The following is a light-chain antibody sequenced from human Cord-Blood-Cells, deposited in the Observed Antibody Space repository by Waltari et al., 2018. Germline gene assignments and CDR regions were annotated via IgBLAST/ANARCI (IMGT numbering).Light chain of an antibody. CDR1: SSDVGGYNY. CDR3: CSYAGSYTYV. J-gene: IGLJ1*01. Sequence: QSALTQPRSVSGSPGQSVTISCTGTSSDVGGYNYVSWYKQHPGKAPKLMIYDVSKRPSRVPVRFSGSKSGNTASLTISGRQAEDEADYYCCSYAGSYTYVFGTGTKVTVL. CDR2: DVS. V-gene: IGLV2-11*01.